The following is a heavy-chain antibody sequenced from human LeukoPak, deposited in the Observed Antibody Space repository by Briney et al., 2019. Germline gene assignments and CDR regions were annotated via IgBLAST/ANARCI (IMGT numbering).Heavy chain of an antibody. CDR3: AREVRRVAVAGIFNY. J-gene: IGHJ4*02. D-gene: IGHD6-19*01. Sequence: GASVKVSCKASGYTFTGYYMHWVRPAPGQGLGWMGWINPNSGGTNYAQKFQGRVTMTRDTSISTAYMELSRLRSDDTAVYYCAREVRRVAVAGIFNYWGQGTLVTVSS. V-gene: IGHV1-2*02. CDR1: GYTFTGYY. CDR2: INPNSGGT.